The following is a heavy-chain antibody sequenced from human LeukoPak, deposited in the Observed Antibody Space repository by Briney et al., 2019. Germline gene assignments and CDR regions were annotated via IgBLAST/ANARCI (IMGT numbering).Heavy chain of an antibody. D-gene: IGHD2-15*01. CDR2: ISGSGGST. Sequence: GGSLRLSCAASGFTFSSYAMSWARQAPGKGLEWVSAISGSGGSTYYADSVKGRFTISRDNSKNTLYLQMNSLRAEDTAVYYCARGASSGVRMDVWGKGTTVTVSS. V-gene: IGHV3-23*01. CDR3: ARGASSGVRMDV. CDR1: GFTFSSYA. J-gene: IGHJ6*04.